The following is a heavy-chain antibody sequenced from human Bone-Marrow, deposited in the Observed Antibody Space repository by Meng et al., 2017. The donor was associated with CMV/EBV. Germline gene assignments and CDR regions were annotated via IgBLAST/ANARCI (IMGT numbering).Heavy chain of an antibody. D-gene: IGHD6-13*01. Sequence: GGSLRLSCAASGFTFSNYVMHWARQAPGKGLEWVTFTRHGESTAFYADSVKGRFTISRDNSTNPLYLQMNSLRGEDTAVYYCAKDHGTSWATFDYWGQGTLVTVSS. J-gene: IGHJ4*02. CDR2: TRHGESTA. CDR1: GFTFSNYV. CDR3: AKDHGTSWATFDY. V-gene: IGHV3-30*02.